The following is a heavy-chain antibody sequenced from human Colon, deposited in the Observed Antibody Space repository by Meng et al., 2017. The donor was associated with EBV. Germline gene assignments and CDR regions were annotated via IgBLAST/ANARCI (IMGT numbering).Heavy chain of an antibody. CDR3: ARVSSGWDYFDY. CDR1: GGSVSSGGYY. V-gene: IGHV4-31*03. Sequence: QGRLQESGPGLLKPSQTLSLTCTVSGGSVSSGGYYWTWIRQHPGKGLEWFGHIYYSGSTFYNPSLKRRVIISIDTSKNQFSLNLRSVTAADTAVYYCARVSSGWDYFDYWGQGTLVTVSS. J-gene: IGHJ4*02. CDR2: IYYSGST. D-gene: IGHD6-19*01.